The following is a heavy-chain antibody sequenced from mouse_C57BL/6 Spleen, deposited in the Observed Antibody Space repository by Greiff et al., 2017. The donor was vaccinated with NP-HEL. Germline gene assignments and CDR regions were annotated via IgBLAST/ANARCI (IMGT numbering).Heavy chain of an antibody. V-gene: IGHV1-53*01. J-gene: IGHJ2*01. CDR2: INPSNGGT. CDR3: AREGITTVVATVDY. Sequence: QVQLQQSGTELVKPGASVKLSCKASGYTFTSYWMHWVKQRPGQGLEWIGNINPSNGGTNYNEKFKSKATLTVDKSSSTAYMQLSSLTSEDSAVYYCAREGITTVVATVDYWGQGTTLTVSS. D-gene: IGHD1-1*01. CDR1: GYTFTSYW.